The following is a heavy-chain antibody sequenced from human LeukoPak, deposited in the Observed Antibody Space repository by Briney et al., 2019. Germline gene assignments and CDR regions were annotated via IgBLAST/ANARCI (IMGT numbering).Heavy chain of an antibody. Sequence: AGGSLRLSCAASGFTFSSYSMNWVRQAPGKGLEWVSFIYADGNTYYADSVKGRFTISRDISKNAVYLQMNSLRAEDTAVYYCARDSYGDANFDSWGQGTLVTVSS. D-gene: IGHD4-17*01. CDR2: IYADGNT. V-gene: IGHV3-53*01. J-gene: IGHJ4*02. CDR1: GFTFSSYS. CDR3: ARDSYGDANFDS.